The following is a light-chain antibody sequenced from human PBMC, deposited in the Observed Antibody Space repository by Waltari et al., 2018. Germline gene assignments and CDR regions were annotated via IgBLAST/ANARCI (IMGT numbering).Light chain of an antibody. V-gene: IGKV1-5*03. CDR1: QSISNW. J-gene: IGKJ1*01. CDR2: KAS. Sequence: DIQMTQSPSTLSASVGDRVTIVCRASQSISNWLAWYQQKSGKAPKLLIYKASSLESGVPTRFSGSGSGTEFTLTISSLQPDDFATYYCQQYSSDSTFGQGTKVEI. CDR3: QQYSSDST.